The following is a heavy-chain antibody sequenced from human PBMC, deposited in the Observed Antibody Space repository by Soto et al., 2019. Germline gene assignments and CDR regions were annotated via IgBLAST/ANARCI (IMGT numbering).Heavy chain of an antibody. J-gene: IGHJ4*02. CDR3: AKLGSSSWSPHYYFDY. V-gene: IGHV3-21*04. Sequence: GVSLRLSCAASGLTFKSYSMNWVRQAPGKGLEWVSSISSSSSYIYYADSVKGRFTISRDNSKTTLYLQMNSRRAEDTAVYYCAKLGSSSWSPHYYFDYWGQGTLVTVSS. CDR1: GLTFKSYS. CDR2: ISSSSSYI. D-gene: IGHD2-2*01.